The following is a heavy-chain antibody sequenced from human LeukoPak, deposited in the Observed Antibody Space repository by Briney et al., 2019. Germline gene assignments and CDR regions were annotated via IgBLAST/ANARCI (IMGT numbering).Heavy chain of an antibody. V-gene: IGHV3-30*03. Sequence: GGSLRLSCAASGIDFSDYYMSWIRQAPGKGLEWVAVISYDGSNKYYADSVKGRFTIPRDNSKNTLYLQMNSLRAEDTAVYYCARVNNYYGSGSYLQEFDYWGQGTLVTVSS. D-gene: IGHD3-10*01. CDR3: ARVNNYYGSGSYLQEFDY. CDR2: ISYDGSNK. J-gene: IGHJ4*02. CDR1: GIDFSDYY.